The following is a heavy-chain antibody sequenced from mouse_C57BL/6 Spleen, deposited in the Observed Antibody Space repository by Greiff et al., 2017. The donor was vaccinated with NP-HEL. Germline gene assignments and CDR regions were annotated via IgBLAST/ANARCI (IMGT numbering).Heavy chain of an antibody. CDR1: GFTFNTYA. CDR3: VRRSSYYSNYVEAMDY. Sequence: EVKLVESGGGLVQPKGSLKLSCAASGFTFNTYAMHWVRQAPGKGLEWVARIRSKSSNYATYYADSVKDRFTISRDDSQSMLYLQMNNLKTEDTAMYYCVRRSSYYSNYVEAMDYWGQGTSVTVSS. CDR2: IRSKSSNYAT. D-gene: IGHD2-5*01. V-gene: IGHV10-3*01. J-gene: IGHJ4*01.